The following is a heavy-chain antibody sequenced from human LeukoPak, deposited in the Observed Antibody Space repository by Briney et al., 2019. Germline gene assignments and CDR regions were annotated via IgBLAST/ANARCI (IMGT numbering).Heavy chain of an antibody. CDR3: ASIDYGDYVSVSY. J-gene: IGHJ4*02. V-gene: IGHV4-30-4*01. D-gene: IGHD4-17*01. CDR2: IYYSGST. CDR1: GGSISSGDYY. Sequence: SETLSLTCTVSGGSISSGDYYWSWIRQPPGKGLEWIGYIYYSGSTYYNPSLKSRVTISVDTSKNQFSLKLSSVTAADTAVYYRASIDYGDYVSVSYWGQGTLVTVSS.